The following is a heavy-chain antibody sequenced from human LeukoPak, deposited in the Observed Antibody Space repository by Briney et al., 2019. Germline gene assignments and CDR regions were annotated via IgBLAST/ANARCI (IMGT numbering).Heavy chain of an antibody. CDR3: ATAYNYGRDAFDI. J-gene: IGHJ3*02. D-gene: IGHD5-18*01. V-gene: IGHV1-46*01. CDR2: INPSGGRT. Sequence: GASVKVSCKASGYTFTRYYLHWVRQAPGQGLEWMGIINPSGGRTNNAQKFQGRVTMTRDTSTSTVYMELSSLRSEETAVYYCATAYNYGRDAFDIWGQGTMVTVSS. CDR1: GYTFTRYY.